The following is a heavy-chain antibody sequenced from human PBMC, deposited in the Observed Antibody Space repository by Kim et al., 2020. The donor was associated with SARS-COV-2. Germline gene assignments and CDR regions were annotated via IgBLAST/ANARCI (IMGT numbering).Heavy chain of an antibody. CDR3: ARGFEY. V-gene: IGHV4-59*01. Sequence: SETLSLTCTVSGGSISSYYWSWIRQPPGKGLEWIGYIYYSGSTNYNPSLKSRVTISVDTSKNQFSLKLSSVTAADTAVYYCARGFEYWGQGTLVTVSS. CDR1: GGSISSYY. J-gene: IGHJ4*02. CDR2: IYYSGST.